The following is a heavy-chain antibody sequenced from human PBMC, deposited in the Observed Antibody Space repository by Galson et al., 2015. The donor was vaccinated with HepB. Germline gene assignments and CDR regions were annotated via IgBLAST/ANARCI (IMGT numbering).Heavy chain of an antibody. D-gene: IGHD2-2*01. CDR1: GFTFSSYG. Sequence: SLRLSCAASGFTFSSYGMHWVRQAPGKGLEWVAVISYDGSNKYYADSVKGRFTISRDNSKNTLYLQMNSLRAEDTAVYYCAKERPSGVVVVPAAEERMGFDYWGQGTLVTVSS. CDR3: AKERPSGVVVVPAAEERMGFDY. J-gene: IGHJ4*02. CDR2: ISYDGSNK. V-gene: IGHV3-30*18.